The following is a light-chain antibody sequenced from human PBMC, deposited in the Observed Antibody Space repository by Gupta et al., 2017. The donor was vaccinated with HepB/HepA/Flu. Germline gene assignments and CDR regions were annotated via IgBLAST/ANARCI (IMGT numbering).Light chain of an antibody. J-gene: IGLJ2*01. CDR3: QAWDSSTVV. V-gene: IGLV3-1*01. Sequence: SSELTQPPSVSVSPGQTACITCSGDKLGDKYACWYQQKPGQSPVLVIYQDSKRPSGIPERFSGSISANTATLTIGGTQAIDEDDDYCQAWDSSTVVFGGGTKLTVL. CDR1: KLGDKY. CDR2: QDS.